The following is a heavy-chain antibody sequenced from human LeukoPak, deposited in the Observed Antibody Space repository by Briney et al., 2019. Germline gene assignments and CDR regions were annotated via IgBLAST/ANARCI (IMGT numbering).Heavy chain of an antibody. V-gene: IGHV4-61*02. CDR3: ARALRGTFDY. Sequence: NPSQTLSLTCTVSGGSISSGSYYWSWIRQPAGKGLEWIGRIYTSGSTNYNPSLKSRVTISVDTSKNQFSLKLSSVTAADTAVYYCARALRGTFDYWGQGTLVTVSS. D-gene: IGHD3-16*01. CDR2: IYTSGST. J-gene: IGHJ4*02. CDR1: GGSISSGSYY.